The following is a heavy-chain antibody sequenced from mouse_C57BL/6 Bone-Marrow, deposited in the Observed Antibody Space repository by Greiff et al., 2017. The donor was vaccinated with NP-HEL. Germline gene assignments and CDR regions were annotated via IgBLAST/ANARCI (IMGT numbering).Heavy chain of an antibody. Sequence: DVHLVESEGGLVQPGSSMKLSCTASGFTFSDYYMAWVRQVPEKGLEWVANINYDGSSTYYLDSLKSRFIISRDNAKNILYLQMSSLKSEDTATYYCAREGGNYFDYWGQGTTLTVSS. CDR3: AREGGNYFDY. J-gene: IGHJ2*01. CDR1: GFTFSDYY. V-gene: IGHV5-16*01. CDR2: INYDGSST.